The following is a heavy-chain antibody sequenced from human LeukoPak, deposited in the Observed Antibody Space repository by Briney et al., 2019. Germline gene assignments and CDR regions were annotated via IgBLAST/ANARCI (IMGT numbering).Heavy chain of an antibody. CDR1: GFTFSSYN. D-gene: IGHD4-17*01. V-gene: IGHV3-48*01. CDR2: ISSSSRTI. Sequence: GGSLRLSCAASGFTFSSYNMNWARQAPGKGLEWVSHISSSSRTIYDADPVKGRFTISRDNTKNSLYLQMSSLRAEDTAVYYCTREAPTTVTTLDYWGRGTLVTVSS. CDR3: TREAPTTVTTLDY. J-gene: IGHJ4*02.